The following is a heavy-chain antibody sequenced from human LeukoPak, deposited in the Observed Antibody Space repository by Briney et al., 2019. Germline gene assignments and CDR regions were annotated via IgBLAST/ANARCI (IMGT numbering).Heavy chain of an antibody. J-gene: IGHJ6*02. D-gene: IGHD5-18*01. CDR1: GFTFSSYW. CDR3: ARDRPDTAMTLVSYYYGMDV. CDR2: IKQDGSEK. V-gene: IGHV3-7*01. Sequence: GGSLRLSCAASGFTFSSYWMSWVRQAPGRGLEWVANIKQDGSEKYYVDSVKGRFTISRDNAKNSLYLQMNSLRAEDTAVYYCARDRPDTAMTLVSYYYGMDVWGQGTTVTVSS.